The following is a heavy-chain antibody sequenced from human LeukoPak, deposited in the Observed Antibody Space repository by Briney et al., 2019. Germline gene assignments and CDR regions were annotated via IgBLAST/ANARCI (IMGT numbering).Heavy chain of an antibody. CDR1: GGTFSSYA. V-gene: IGHV1-69*13. CDR2: IIPIFGTA. Sequence: GASVKVSCKASGGTFSSYAISWVRQAPGQGLEWMGGIIPIFGTANYAQKSQGRVTITADESTSTAYMELSSLRSEDTAVYYCAITGDDDILTGYSFDYWGQGTLVTVSS. J-gene: IGHJ4*02. D-gene: IGHD3-9*01. CDR3: AITGDDDILTGYSFDY.